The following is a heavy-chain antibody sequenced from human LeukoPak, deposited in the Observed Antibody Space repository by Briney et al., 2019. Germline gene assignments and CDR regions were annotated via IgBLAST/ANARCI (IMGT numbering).Heavy chain of an antibody. D-gene: IGHD2-2*03. V-gene: IGHV4-39*07. CDR2: IYYSGST. CDR3: ARAGYCTITGCFNWLDP. CDR1: GGSISSSSYY. J-gene: IGHJ5*02. Sequence: SETLSLTCTVSGGSISSSSYYWGWIRQPPGKGLEWIGSIYYSGSTYYNPSLKSRVTISVDTSKNQFSLRLNSGTAADTAVYYCARAGYCTITGCFNWLDPWGQGTLVTVSS.